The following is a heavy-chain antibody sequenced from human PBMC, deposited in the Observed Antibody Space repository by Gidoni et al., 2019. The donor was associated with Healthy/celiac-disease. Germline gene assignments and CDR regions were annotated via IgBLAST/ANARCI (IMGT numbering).Heavy chain of an antibody. CDR2: ISGSGGST. CDR1: GFTFSRYA. V-gene: IGHV3-23*01. Sequence: EVQLLESGGGLVQPGGSLRLSCAASGFTFSRYAMSWVRQAPGKGLEWVSAISGSGGSTYYADSVKGRFTISRDNSKNTLYLQMNSLRAEDTAVYYCAKVARDDFWSGPQWYYFDYWGQGTLVTVSS. CDR3: AKVARDDFWSGPQWYYFDY. D-gene: IGHD3-3*01. J-gene: IGHJ4*02.